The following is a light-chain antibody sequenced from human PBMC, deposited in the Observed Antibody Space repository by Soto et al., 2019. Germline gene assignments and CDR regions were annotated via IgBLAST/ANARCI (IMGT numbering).Light chain of an antibody. J-gene: IGKJ1*01. CDR1: QTVNSR. CDR2: NTS. Sequence: EIVLTHSPGTLSSCPWERATLSCRASQTVNSRLAWYQHKPGQAPRLLIYNTSNRATGIPARFSGSGSGTDFTLTISSLEPEDFAVYYCHQRQSWPRTFGQGTKVDIK. V-gene: IGKV3-11*01. CDR3: HQRQSWPRT.